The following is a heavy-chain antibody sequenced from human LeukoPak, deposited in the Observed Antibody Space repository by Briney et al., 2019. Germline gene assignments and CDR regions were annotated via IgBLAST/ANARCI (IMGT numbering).Heavy chain of an antibody. V-gene: IGHV3-74*01. Sequence: PGGSLRLSCAASGXGFSGYWMHWVRQAPGKGLVWVSRINHDGSATIYADSVKGRFTFSRDNSKNTLYLQMSSLRAEDTAVYYCVEDDVYYYDSGAYPHWGQGTLVTVSS. J-gene: IGHJ1*01. CDR2: INHDGSAT. D-gene: IGHD3-22*01. CDR1: GXGFSGYW. CDR3: VEDDVYYYDSGAYPH.